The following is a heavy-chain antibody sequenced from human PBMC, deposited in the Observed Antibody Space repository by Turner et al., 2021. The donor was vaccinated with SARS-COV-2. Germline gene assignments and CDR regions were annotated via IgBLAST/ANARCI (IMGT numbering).Heavy chain of an antibody. CDR3: ARQLWLRGGFDY. D-gene: IGHD5-18*01. V-gene: IGHV3-30-3*01. CDR1: GFTFSSYA. J-gene: IGHJ4*02. CDR2: ISYDGSNK. Sequence: QVQLVESGGGVVQPGRSLRLSCAASGFTFSSYAMHWVRQAPGKGLEWVAVISYDGSNKYYADSVKGRFNISRDNSKNTLYLQMNSLRAEDTAVYYCARQLWLRGGFDYWGQGTLVTVSS.